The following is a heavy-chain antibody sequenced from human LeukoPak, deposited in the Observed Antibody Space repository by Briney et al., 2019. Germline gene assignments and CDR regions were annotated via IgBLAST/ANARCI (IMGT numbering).Heavy chain of an antibody. Sequence: PGGSLRLSCAASGFTFSSYWMSWVRQAPGKGLEWGANIKQDGSEKYYVDSVKGRFTISRDNAKNSLYLQMNSLRAEDTAVYYCAGEETDYDILTGYYNAAFDIWGQGTMVTVSS. CDR1: GFTFSSYW. CDR2: IKQDGSEK. J-gene: IGHJ3*02. CDR3: AGEETDYDILTGYYNAAFDI. V-gene: IGHV3-7*03. D-gene: IGHD3-9*01.